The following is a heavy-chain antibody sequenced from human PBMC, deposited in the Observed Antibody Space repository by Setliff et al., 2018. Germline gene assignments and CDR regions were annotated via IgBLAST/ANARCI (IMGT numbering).Heavy chain of an antibody. Sequence: ASVKVSCKASGYTFGAHYIHWVRQAPGQGPEWMGWINPDSGATHIARKFQGRVTMTRDTSTTTAYMDLNSLRSDDTATYFCARDRDVSTIFGVVIPAASGLGYWGQGTLVTVSS. V-gene: IGHV1-2*02. J-gene: IGHJ4*02. CDR3: ARDRDVSTIFGVVIPAASGLGY. D-gene: IGHD3-3*01. CDR2: INPDSGAT. CDR1: GYTFGAHY.